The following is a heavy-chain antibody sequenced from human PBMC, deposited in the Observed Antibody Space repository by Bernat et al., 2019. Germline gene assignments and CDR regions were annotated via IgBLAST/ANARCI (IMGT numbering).Heavy chain of an antibody. CDR2: ISYDGSNK. V-gene: IGHV3-30*18. CDR1: GFTFSGYG. D-gene: IGHD4-17*01. Sequence: QVQLVESGGGVVQPGRSLRLSCAASGFTFSGYGMHWVRQAPGKGLEWVAVISYDGSNKYYADSVKGRFTISRDNSKNTLYLQMNSLRAEDTAVYYCAKEYGDYGWFDYWGQGTLVTVSS. J-gene: IGHJ4*02. CDR3: AKEYGDYGWFDY.